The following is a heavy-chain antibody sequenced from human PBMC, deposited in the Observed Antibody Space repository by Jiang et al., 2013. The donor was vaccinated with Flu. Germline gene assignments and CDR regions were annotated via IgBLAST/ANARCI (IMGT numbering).Heavy chain of an antibody. Sequence: KASGGTFSSYAISWVRQAPGQGLEWMGGIIPIFGTANYAQKFQGRVTITADESTSTAYMELSSLRSEDTAVYYCANYGSGSYYLGPTGSNWFDPWGQGTLVTVSS. V-gene: IGHV1-69*01. D-gene: IGHD3-10*01. CDR1: GGTFSSYA. CDR2: IIPIFGTA. CDR3: ANYGSGSYYLGPTGSNWFDP. J-gene: IGHJ5*02.